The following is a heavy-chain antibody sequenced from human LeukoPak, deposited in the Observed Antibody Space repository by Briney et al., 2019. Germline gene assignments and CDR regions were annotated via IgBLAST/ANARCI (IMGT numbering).Heavy chain of an antibody. CDR2: ISGSGGST. Sequence: GGSLRLSCAASGFTCSSYAMSWVRKAPGKGLEWVSAISGSGGSTYYADSVKGRFTISRDNSKNTLYLQMNSLRAEDTAVYYCAKIAHEGSITMIVVVIPGAFDIWGQGTMVTVSS. CDR1: GFTCSSYA. CDR3: AKIAHEGSITMIVVVIPGAFDI. D-gene: IGHD3-22*01. V-gene: IGHV3-23*01. J-gene: IGHJ3*02.